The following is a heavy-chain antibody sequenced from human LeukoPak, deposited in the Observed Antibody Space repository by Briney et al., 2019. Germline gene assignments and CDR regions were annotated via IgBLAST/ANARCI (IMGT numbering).Heavy chain of an antibody. V-gene: IGHV4-38-2*02. D-gene: IGHD1-1*01. CDR2: IYYSGST. J-gene: IGHJ4*02. CDR1: GYSISSDYY. CDR3: ARLEGDTSTY. Sequence: SETLSLTCTVSGYSISSDYYWGWIRQPPGKGLEWIGSIYYSGSTYYNPSLKSRVTISVDTSKNQFSLKLSSVTAADTAVYYCARLEGDTSTYWGQGTLVTVSS.